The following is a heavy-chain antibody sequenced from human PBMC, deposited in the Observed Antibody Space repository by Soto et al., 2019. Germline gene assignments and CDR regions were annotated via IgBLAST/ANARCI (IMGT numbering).Heavy chain of an antibody. CDR3: ARDNGGEQYYDSSGYWYYFDY. V-gene: IGHV4-59*01. D-gene: IGHD3-22*01. CDR1: GGSISSYY. Sequence: PLETLSLTCTVSGGSISSYYWSWIRQPPGKGLEWIGYIYYSGSTNYNPSLKSRVTISVDTSKNQFSLKLSSVTAADTAVYYCARDNGGEQYYDSSGYWYYFDYWGQGTLVTVSS. J-gene: IGHJ4*02. CDR2: IYYSGST.